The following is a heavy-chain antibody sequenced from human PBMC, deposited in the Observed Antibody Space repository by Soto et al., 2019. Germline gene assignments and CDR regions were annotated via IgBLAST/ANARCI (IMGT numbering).Heavy chain of an antibody. CDR3: AKGHSSSINWFDP. D-gene: IGHD6-13*01. CDR1: GFPFSSYS. CDR2: ISGSGGST. Sequence: GSLKLSCAASGFPFSSYSMDLVRPAPGKGLEWVSAISGSGGSTYYADSVKGRFTISRDNSKNTLYLQMNSLRAEDTAVYYCAKGHSSSINWFDPWGQGTLVTVSS. V-gene: IGHV3-23*01. J-gene: IGHJ5*02.